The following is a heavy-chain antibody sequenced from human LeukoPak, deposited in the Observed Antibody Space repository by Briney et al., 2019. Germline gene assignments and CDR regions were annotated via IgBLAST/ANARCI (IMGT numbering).Heavy chain of an antibody. V-gene: IGHV4-39*01. J-gene: IGHJ4*02. CDR1: SGSISNTHYF. Sequence: SETLSLTCTVSSGSISNTHYFWVWVRQPPGKGLEWIGSVYYSGSTYYNPSLKSRITMSVDTSKNQFSLKLSSVTAADTAVYYCARHYTQEKQWLDYDYWGQGTLVTVSS. D-gene: IGHD6-19*01. CDR2: VYYSGST. CDR3: ARHYTQEKQWLDYDY.